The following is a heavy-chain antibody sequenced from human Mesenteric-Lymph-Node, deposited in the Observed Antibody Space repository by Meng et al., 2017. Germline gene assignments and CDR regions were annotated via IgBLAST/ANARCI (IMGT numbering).Heavy chain of an antibody. CDR2: ISGSGGST. J-gene: IGHJ6*02. CDR3: AKYQVVDERDRALDAYYYAMDV. Sequence: GGSLRLSCAASGFTFSGYAMSWVRQAPGKGLEWVSGISGSGGSTYYADSVRGRFTISRDYSKNTLYLQMNSLRAEDTAVYYCAKYQVVDERDRALDAYYYAMDVWGQGTTVTVSS. V-gene: IGHV3-23*01. CDR1: GFTFSGYA. D-gene: IGHD2-8*02.